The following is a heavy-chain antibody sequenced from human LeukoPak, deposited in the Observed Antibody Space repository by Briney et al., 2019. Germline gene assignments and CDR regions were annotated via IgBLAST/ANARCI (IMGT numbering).Heavy chain of an antibody. D-gene: IGHD6-19*01. J-gene: IGHJ4*02. CDR2: IYSGGTT. V-gene: IGHV3-66*02. CDR3: ARDKLGSGYSSDFDY. Sequence: PAGSLRLSCAASGFSISSNYMNWVRQAPGKGLEWVSAIYSGGTTYYADSVKGRFTISRDNSKNTLYLQMNRLRAEDTAVYYCARDKLGSGYSSDFDYWGQGTLVTVSS. CDR1: GFSISSNY.